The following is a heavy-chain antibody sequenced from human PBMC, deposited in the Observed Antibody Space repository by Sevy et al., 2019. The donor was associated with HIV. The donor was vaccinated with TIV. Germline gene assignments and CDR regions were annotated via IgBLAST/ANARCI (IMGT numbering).Heavy chain of an antibody. CDR2: FDPEDGER. CDR1: GHTLTDLS. V-gene: IGHV1-24*01. J-gene: IGHJ4*02. CDR3: SATREYYSDSYGYFDY. D-gene: IGHD3-22*01. Sequence: ASVKVSCKASGHTLTDLSMHWVRQAPGKGFEWIGRFDPEDGERIYAQKFQGRVTMTEDTWTDTAYMGLSSLRSEDTAVYYCSATREYYSDSYGYFDYWGQGTLVTVSS.